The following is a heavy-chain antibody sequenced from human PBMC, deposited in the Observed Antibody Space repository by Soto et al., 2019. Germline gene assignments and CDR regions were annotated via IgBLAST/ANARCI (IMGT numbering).Heavy chain of an antibody. V-gene: IGHV5-10-1*01. CDR3: ARYSGYSAPIGY. CDR2: IDPSDSYT. D-gene: IGHD1-26*01. J-gene: IGHJ4*02. Sequence: XESLTISRDGSVYRFASCGVIWVRQIPGKGREWMGSIDPSDSYTNYRPSFQGHVTISADKSISTAYLQWSSLKASDTAMYHRARYSGYSAPIGYWGQGTLVTFPS. CDR1: VYRFASCG.